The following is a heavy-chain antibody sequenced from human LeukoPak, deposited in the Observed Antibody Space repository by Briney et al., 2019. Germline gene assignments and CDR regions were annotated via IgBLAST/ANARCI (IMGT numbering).Heavy chain of an antibody. Sequence: GGSLRLSCAASGFTFSSYAMSWVRQAPGKGLEWVSAIRGSGGSTYYADSVKGRFTISRDNSKNTLYLQMDSLRAEDTAVYYCAKDSEGASGWYVVGIDYWGQGTLVTVSS. V-gene: IGHV3-23*01. CDR1: GFTFSSYA. CDR2: IRGSGGST. J-gene: IGHJ4*02. D-gene: IGHD6-19*01. CDR3: AKDSEGASGWYVVGIDY.